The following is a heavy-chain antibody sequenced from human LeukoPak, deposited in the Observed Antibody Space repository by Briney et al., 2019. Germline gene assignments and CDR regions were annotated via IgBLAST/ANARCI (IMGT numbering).Heavy chain of an antibody. CDR3: ARLTPFRAGPRFDY. V-gene: IGHV4-39*01. CDR1: GGSISSSSYY. CDR2: IYYSGST. J-gene: IGHJ4*02. D-gene: IGHD6-13*01. Sequence: SETLSLTCTVSGGSISSSSYYWGWIRQPPGKGLEWIGSIYYSGSTYYNPSLKSRVTISVDTSKNQFSLKLSSVTAADTAVYHCARLTPFRAGPRFDYWGQGTLVTVSS.